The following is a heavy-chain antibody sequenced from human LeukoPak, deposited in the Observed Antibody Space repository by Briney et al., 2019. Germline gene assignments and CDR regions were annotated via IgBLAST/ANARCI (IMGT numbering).Heavy chain of an antibody. CDR1: GGSISSGSYY. Sequence: PSETLSLTCTVSGGSISSGSYYWSWIRQPAGKGLEWIGRIYTSGSTNYNPSLKSRVTISVDTSKNQFSLKLSSVTAADTAVYYCARGGSHPNYYYYMDVWGKGTTVTISS. J-gene: IGHJ6*03. CDR3: ARGGSHPNYYYYMDV. D-gene: IGHD3-10*01. V-gene: IGHV4-61*02. CDR2: IYTSGST.